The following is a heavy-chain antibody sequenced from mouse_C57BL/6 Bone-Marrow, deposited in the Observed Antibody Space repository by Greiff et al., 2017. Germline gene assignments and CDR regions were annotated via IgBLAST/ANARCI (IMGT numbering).Heavy chain of an antibody. D-gene: IGHD1-1*01. CDR2: ISSGGSYT. CDR3: ARPGRSYYFDY. V-gene: IGHV5-6*01. Sequence: DVQLVESGGDLVKPGGSLKLSCAASGFTFSSYGMSWVRQTPDKRLEWVATISSGGSYTYYPDSVKGRFTISRDNAKNTLYLQMSSLKAEDTAMYYCARPGRSYYFDYWGQGTTLTVSS. CDR1: GFTFSSYG. J-gene: IGHJ2*01.